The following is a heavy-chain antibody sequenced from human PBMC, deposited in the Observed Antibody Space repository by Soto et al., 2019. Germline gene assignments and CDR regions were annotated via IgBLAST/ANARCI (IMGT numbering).Heavy chain of an antibody. D-gene: IGHD2-21*01. V-gene: IGHV4-30-2*01. CDR1: GGSISSGGYS. CDR2: IYHSGTI. J-gene: IGHJ5*02. CDR3: ARIPSP. Sequence: QLQLQESGSGLVKPSQTLSLTCAVSGGSISSGGYSWSWIRQPPGKGLEWIGYIYHSGTIYYNPSLKSRVTHSVDRSKSQFSLKLRSVTATDTAVYSCARIPSPWGQGTLVTVSS.